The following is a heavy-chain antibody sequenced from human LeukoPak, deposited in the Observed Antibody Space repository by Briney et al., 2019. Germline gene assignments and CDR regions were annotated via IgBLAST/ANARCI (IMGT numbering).Heavy chain of an antibody. Sequence: GRSLRLSCAASGFTFDHYTMHWVRRAPGKGLEWVSLISWDGRSTYYAGSVKGRFTISRDNSKNSLYLQMNSLRTEDTALYYCAKMAGTYSTLGYYFDYWGQGTLVTVSS. D-gene: IGHD1-26*01. CDR2: ISWDGRST. CDR1: GFTFDHYT. CDR3: AKMAGTYSTLGYYFDY. J-gene: IGHJ4*02. V-gene: IGHV3-43*01.